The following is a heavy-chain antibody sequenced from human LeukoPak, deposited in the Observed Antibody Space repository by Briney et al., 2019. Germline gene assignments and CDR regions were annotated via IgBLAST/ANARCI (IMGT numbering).Heavy chain of an antibody. V-gene: IGHV3-23*01. CDR1: GFTFSDYY. CDR2: ISGSGGST. Sequence: QTGGSLRLSCAASGFTFSDYYMSWVRQAPGKGLEWVSAISGSGGSTYYADSVKGRFTISRDNSKNTLYLQMNSLRAEDTAVYYCAKDTEYYGDYANFPLWGQGTLVTVSS. J-gene: IGHJ4*02. CDR3: AKDTEYYGDYANFPL. D-gene: IGHD4-17*01.